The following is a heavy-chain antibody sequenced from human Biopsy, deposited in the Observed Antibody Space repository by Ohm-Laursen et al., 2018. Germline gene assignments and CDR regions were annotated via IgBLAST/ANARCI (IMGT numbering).Heavy chain of an antibody. J-gene: IGHJ6*02. Sequence: TLPLTCTVSGDSVTKYYWSWIRQPPGKGLEWIGHIYYSVMTNYNPSLQSRVSISVDTSRNQVSLTLSPVTAADAAVYYCARDSGILNYGNFKYYHYYGMDVWGQGTKVTVSS. CDR1: GDSVTKYY. V-gene: IGHV4-59*02. D-gene: IGHD4-11*01. CDR2: IYYSVMT. CDR3: ARDSGILNYGNFKYYHYYGMDV.